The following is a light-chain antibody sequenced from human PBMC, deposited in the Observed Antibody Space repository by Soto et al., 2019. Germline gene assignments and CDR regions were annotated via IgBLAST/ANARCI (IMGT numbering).Light chain of an antibody. Sequence: IQLTQSPSALSVSRGVRVTINCLASQGLSSYLNWYRQKPWQAPDLLIYSASTLQTGVPSRFSGSGSETDFTLTISSLQSEDLDTYDCQQSHSTPYTFGQGTKLEL. CDR3: QQSHSTPYT. J-gene: IGKJ2*01. CDR1: QGLSSY. CDR2: SAS. V-gene: IGKV1-39*01.